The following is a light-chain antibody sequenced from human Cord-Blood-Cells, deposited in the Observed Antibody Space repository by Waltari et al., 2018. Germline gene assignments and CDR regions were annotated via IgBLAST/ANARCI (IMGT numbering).Light chain of an antibody. V-gene: IGLV2-11*01. CDR2: DVS. Sequence: QSALTQPRPVSGPPGESATTPCTGTTTDVCGLKFVSWYQQHPGEAPKLMIYDVSKGPSGVPDLFSGSKSGNTASLTSSGLQAEDEADYYCCSYAGSYTYVFGTGTKVTVL. CDR1: TTDVCGLKF. J-gene: IGLJ1*01. CDR3: CSYAGSYTYV.